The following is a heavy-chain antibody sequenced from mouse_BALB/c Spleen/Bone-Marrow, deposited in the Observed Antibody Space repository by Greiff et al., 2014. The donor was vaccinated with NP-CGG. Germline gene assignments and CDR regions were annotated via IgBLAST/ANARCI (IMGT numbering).Heavy chain of an antibody. CDR2: IHPNSGNT. D-gene: IGHD2-14*01. CDR3: ARSYRFWYFDV. J-gene: IGHJ1*01. V-gene: IGHV1S130*01. CDR1: GFTFTSSW. Sequence: QVQLQQPGSVLVRPGTSVNLSCKASGFTFTSSWMHWAKQRPGQGLEWIGDIHPNSGNTYYNEKFKGKATLTVDSSSSTAYVDLSSLTSEDSAVYFCARSYRFWYFDVWGAGTMVTVSS.